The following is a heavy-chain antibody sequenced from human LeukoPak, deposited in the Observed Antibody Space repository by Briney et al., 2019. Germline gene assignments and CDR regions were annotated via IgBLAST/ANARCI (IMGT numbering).Heavy chain of an antibody. J-gene: IGHJ4*02. V-gene: IGHV1-2*02. CDR3: ARRPINCIITNCYVDY. CDR2: MNPNSGDT. CDR1: VYTFTNFY. D-gene: IGHD2-2*01. Sequence: GASVKVSCKASVYTFTNFYIHWVRQAPGQGLEWMGWMNPNSGDTSYAREVQDRVTMTRDTSLSTAYMELSRLRSDDTAVYFCARRPINCIITNCYVDYWGQGTLVTVSS.